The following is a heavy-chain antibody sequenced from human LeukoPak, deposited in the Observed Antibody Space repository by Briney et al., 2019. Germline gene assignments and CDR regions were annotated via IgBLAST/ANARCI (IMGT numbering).Heavy chain of an antibody. CDR2: ISDSGST. J-gene: IGHJ4*02. D-gene: IGHD2-15*01. Sequence: SETLSLTCTVSGGSISSYYWSWIRQPPGQGLEWIGYISDSGSTNYNPFLKSRITISGDTPGNQVSLKLSSVTAADTAVYYCARKISYISVFDYWGQGTLVTVAT. CDR3: ARKISYISVFDY. V-gene: IGHV4-59*01. CDR1: GGSISSYY.